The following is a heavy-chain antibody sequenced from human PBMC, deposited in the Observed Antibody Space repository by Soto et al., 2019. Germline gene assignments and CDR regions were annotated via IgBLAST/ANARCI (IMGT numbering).Heavy chain of an antibody. V-gene: IGHV4-39*01. CDR1: GGSISRSSYS. D-gene: IGHD2-15*01. CDR3: ATRQGGSYNWFDP. J-gene: IGHJ5*02. Sequence: LSLTCTVSGGSISRSSYSWAWIRQPPGKGLEWIGTLYYSGNTYYNPSLKSRVTISVDTSKNQFSLKLSSVTAADTAVYYCATRQGGSYNWFDPWGQG. CDR2: LYYSGNT.